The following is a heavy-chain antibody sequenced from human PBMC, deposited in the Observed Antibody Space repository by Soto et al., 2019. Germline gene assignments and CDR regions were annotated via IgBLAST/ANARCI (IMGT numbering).Heavy chain of an antibody. V-gene: IGHV3-23*01. CDR1: GFTFSGYA. Sequence: EVQLLESGGGLVQPGGSLRLSCAASGFTFSGYAMTWVRQAPGKGLEWVSVIDGSGSTIYYAVSVKGRFTISRDNSRNTLYLQRNSLRAEDTAVYYCANHISISGGWGQGTLVTVSS. CDR3: ANHISISGG. D-gene: IGHD3-3*01. J-gene: IGHJ4*02. CDR2: IDGSGSTI.